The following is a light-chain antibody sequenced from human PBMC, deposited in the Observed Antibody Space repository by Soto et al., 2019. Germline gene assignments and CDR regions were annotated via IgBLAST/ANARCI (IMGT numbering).Light chain of an antibody. CDR2: GAS. CDR3: QQYNTWPPNT. V-gene: IGKV3-15*01. CDR1: QSVSSN. Sequence: EMVMTQSPVTLSVSPGERATLSCRASQSVSSNLAWYQQKPGQAPRLLIYGASTRATGIPARFSGSGSGTEFTLTISGLQSEDFAVYYCQQYNTWPPNTFGQGTNLEIK. J-gene: IGKJ2*01.